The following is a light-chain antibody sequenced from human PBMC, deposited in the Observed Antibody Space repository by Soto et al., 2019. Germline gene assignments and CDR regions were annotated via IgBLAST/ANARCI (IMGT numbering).Light chain of an antibody. J-gene: IGKJ2*01. CDR3: RQYGSSPPYT. Sequence: EIVLTQSPGTLSLSPGERATLSCRASQSGSSSSYLAWYQQKPGHAPRLLIYGTSTSATGIPDRFSGSGSAKDFTLTISRLEPEDFAVYYCRQYGSSPPYTFGQGTKLEIK. V-gene: IGKV3-20*01. CDR2: GTS. CDR1: QSGSSSSY.